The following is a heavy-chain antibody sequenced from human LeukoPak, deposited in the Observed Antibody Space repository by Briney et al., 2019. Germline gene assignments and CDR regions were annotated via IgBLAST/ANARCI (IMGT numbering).Heavy chain of an antibody. CDR2: VYYTGVT. CDR3: ARHGILTDHSIRY. D-gene: IGHD3-9*01. J-gene: IGHJ4*02. V-gene: IGHV4-39*01. Sequence: SETLSLTCTLSGGSLTTNTFYWGWIRQPPGKGLEWIGTVYYTGVTHYNPSLKSRITISVDTSKNHFSLNLTSVTAADTAVYFCARHGILTDHSIRYWGQGLLVTVSS. CDR1: GGSLTTNTFY.